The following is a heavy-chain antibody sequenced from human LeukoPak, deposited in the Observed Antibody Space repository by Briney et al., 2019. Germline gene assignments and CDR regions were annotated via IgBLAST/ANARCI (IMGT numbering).Heavy chain of an antibody. CDR1: GGSISSYY. V-gene: IGHV4-59*01. CDR3: ARDLMAAARGYDAFDI. Sequence: SETLSLTCTVSGGSISSYYWSWIRQPPGKGLEWIGYIYYSGRTNYNPSLKSRVTISVDTSKNQFSLKLSSVTAADTAVYYCARDLMAAARGYDAFDIWGQGTMVTVSS. J-gene: IGHJ3*02. CDR2: IYYSGRT. D-gene: IGHD6-13*01.